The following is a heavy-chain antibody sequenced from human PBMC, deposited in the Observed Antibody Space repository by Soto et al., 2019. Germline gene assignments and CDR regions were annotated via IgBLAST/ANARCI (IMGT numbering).Heavy chain of an antibody. J-gene: IGHJ4*02. Sequence: QVQLVQSGAEVKKPGASVKVSCKASGYTFTSYGISWVRQAPGQGLEWMGWISAYNGNTNYAQKLQGRVTMTTDTXTXXAYRELRSLRSDDTAVYYCARDPDIVVVVAAPGDYWGQGTLVTVSS. V-gene: IGHV1-18*01. CDR1: GYTFTSYG. CDR3: ARDPDIVVVVAAPGDY. D-gene: IGHD2-15*01. CDR2: ISAYNGNT.